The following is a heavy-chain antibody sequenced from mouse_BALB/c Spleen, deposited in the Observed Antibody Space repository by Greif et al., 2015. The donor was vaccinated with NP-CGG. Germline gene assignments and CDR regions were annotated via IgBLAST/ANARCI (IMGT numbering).Heavy chain of an antibody. J-gene: IGHJ4*01. CDR2: IWGDGST. D-gene: IGHD1-1*01. Sequence: QVQLQQPGPGLVAPSQSLSITCTVSGFSLTGYGVNWVRQPPGKGLEWLGMIWGDGSTDYNSALKSRLSISKDNSKSQVLLKMNSLQTDDTARYYCARGDYGSSLYYAMDYWGQGTSVTVSS. V-gene: IGHV2-6-7*01. CDR1: GFSLTGYG. CDR3: ARGDYGSSLYYAMDY.